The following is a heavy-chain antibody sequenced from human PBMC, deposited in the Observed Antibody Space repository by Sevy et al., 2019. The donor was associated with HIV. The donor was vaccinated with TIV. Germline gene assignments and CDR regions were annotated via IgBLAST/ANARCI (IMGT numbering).Heavy chain of an antibody. V-gene: IGHV3-30-3*01. CDR2: ISYDGSNK. CDR1: GFTFSSYA. CDR3: AREGYSNYFDY. Sequence: GSLRLSCAASGFTFSSYAMHWVRQAPGKGLEWVAVISYDGSNKYYADSVKGRFTISRDNSKNTLYLQMNSLRAEDTAVYYCAREGYSNYFDYWGQGTLVTVSS. D-gene: IGHD4-4*01. J-gene: IGHJ4*02.